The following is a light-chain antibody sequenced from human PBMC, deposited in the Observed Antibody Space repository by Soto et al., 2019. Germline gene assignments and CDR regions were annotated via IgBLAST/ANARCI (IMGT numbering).Light chain of an antibody. CDR1: SSDVGGYNH. Sequence: QSALTQPASVSGSPGQSITISCTGTSSDVGGYNHVSWYQQHPGKAPKLIIYEVRNRPSGVSNRLSGSKSGNTASLTISGLQAHDEADYYCCSYTSSSIRVFGGGTKVTVL. V-gene: IGLV2-14*01. CDR2: EVR. J-gene: IGLJ3*02. CDR3: CSYTSSSIRV.